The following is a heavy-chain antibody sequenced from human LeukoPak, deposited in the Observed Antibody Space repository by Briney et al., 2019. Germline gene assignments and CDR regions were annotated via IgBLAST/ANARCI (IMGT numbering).Heavy chain of an antibody. CDR1: GGSIGSHGFY. Sequence: SETLSLTCKVSGGSIGSHGFYWGWIRRPPGKGLEWIGSIYYPGSTHYNPSLESRVTISVDTSKYQVSLTLSSVTATDTAVYYCVRHVSSGWDYYNGLDVWGQGTTVTVSS. D-gene: IGHD6-19*01. V-gene: IGHV4-39*01. CDR2: IYYPGST. J-gene: IGHJ6*02. CDR3: VRHVSSGWDYYNGLDV.